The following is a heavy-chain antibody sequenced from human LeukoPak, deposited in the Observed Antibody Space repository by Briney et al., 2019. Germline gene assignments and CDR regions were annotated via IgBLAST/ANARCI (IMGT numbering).Heavy chain of an antibody. D-gene: IGHD2-2*02. J-gene: IGHJ5*02. V-gene: IGHV4-59*01. Sequence: SETLSLTCTVSGGSISSYYWSWIRQPPGKGLEWVGYIYYSGSTNYNPSLKSRVTISVETSTNQFSLQLSSVTAADTAVYYCAREGRVVPAAIGRCFDPWGQGTLVTVSA. CDR1: GGSISSYY. CDR3: AREGRVVPAAIGRCFDP. CDR2: IYYSGST.